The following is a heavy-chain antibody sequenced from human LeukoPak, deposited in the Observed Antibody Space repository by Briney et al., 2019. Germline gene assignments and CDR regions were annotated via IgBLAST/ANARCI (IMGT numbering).Heavy chain of an antibody. Sequence: GGSLRLSCAASGFTFSSHGMHWVRQAPGKGLEWVAVISHDGTNQYYADSVKGRFTISRDNSKNTLYLQMNSLRAEDTAVYYCARVEPNWELGFDYWGQGTLVTVSS. CDR2: ISHDGTNQ. CDR1: GFTFSSHG. V-gene: IGHV3-30*03. J-gene: IGHJ4*02. CDR3: ARVEPNWELGFDY. D-gene: IGHD1-26*01.